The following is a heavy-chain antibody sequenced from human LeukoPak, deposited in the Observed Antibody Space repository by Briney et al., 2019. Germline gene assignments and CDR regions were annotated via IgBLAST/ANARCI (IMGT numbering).Heavy chain of an antibody. D-gene: IGHD1-1*01. CDR3: ASSMGFWNAEFTSITD. CDR2: INSGGGVT. CDR1: GFIFSAFG. J-gene: IGHJ4*02. Sequence: PGGSLRLSCAASGFIFSAFGMTWVRQPPGKGLEWVSAINSGGGVTYYADSVKGRFTFSRDNSENTLFLQMDSLRAEDTAVYFCASSMGFWNAEFTSITDWGQGTQVTVSS. V-gene: IGHV3-23*01.